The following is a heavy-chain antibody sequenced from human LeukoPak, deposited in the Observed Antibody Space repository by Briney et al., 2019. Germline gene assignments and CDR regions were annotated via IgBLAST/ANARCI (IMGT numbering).Heavy chain of an antibody. CDR3: ARDGLSGGMDV. D-gene: IGHD2/OR15-2a*01. J-gene: IGHJ6*02. CDR1: GYTFTSYY. V-gene: IGHV1-2*02. CDR2: INPNNSRT. Sequence: ASVKVSCKASGYTFTSYYIHWVRHAPGQGLEWMGWINPNNSRTSYTQKFRGRVTMTRDTSISTHYMELSSLTSDDTAVYYCARDGLSGGMDVWGQGTSVTISS.